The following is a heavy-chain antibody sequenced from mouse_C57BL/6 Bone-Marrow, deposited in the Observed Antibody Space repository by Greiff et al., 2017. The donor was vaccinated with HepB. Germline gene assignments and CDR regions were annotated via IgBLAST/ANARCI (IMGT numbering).Heavy chain of an antibody. CDR2: IYPGSGST. V-gene: IGHV1-55*01. D-gene: IGHD1-1*01. CDR3: ARYYGSSFWYFDV. J-gene: IGHJ1*03. Sequence: QVQLQQPGAELVKPGASVKMSCKASGYTFTSYWITWVKQRPGQGLEWIGDIYPGSGSTNYTEKFKSKATLTVDTSSSTAYMQLSSLTSEDSAVYYCARYYGSSFWYFDVWGTGTTVTVSS. CDR1: GYTFTSYW.